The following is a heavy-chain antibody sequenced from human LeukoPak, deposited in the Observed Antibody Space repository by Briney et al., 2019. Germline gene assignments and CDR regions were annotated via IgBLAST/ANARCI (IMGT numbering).Heavy chain of an antibody. D-gene: IGHD6-13*01. Sequence: PGGSLRLSCAASGFTFSNYWMHWVRQAPGKGLVWVSHINADGSTTNYADSVKGRFTISRDNAENTLYLQMSSLRAEDTAVYYCARGSQYSSSWYVDFDYWGQGTLVTVSS. CDR3: ARGSQYSSSWYVDFDY. V-gene: IGHV3-74*01. CDR1: GFTFSNYW. J-gene: IGHJ4*02. CDR2: INADGSTT.